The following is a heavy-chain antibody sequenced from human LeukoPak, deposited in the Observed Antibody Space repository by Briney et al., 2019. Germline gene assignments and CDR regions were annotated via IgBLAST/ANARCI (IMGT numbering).Heavy chain of an antibody. CDR1: GFTFTSSA. CDR3: AAASAHYDFWSGYPAFNWFDP. J-gene: IGHJ5*02. Sequence: SVKVSCKASGFTFTSSAMQWVRQARGQRLEWIGWIVVGSGNTNYAQKFQERVTITRDMSTSTAYMELSSLRSEDTAVYYCAAASAHYDFWSGYPAFNWFDPWGQGTLVTVSS. V-gene: IGHV1-58*02. D-gene: IGHD3-3*01. CDR2: IVVGSGNT.